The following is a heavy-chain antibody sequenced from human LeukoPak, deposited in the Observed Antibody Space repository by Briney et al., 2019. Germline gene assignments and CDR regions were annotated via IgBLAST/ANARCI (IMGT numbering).Heavy chain of an antibody. V-gene: IGHV4-61*02. CDR3: ARGIVVVPAAGGFDYYYYMDA. CDR2: IYTSGST. CDR1: GGSISSGSYY. J-gene: IGHJ6*03. Sequence: SETLSLTRTVSGGSISSGSYYWSWIRQPAGKGLEWIGRIYTSGSTNYNPSLKSRVTISVDTSKNQFSLKLSSVTAADTAVYYCARGIVVVPAAGGFDYYYYMDAWGKGTTVTVSS. D-gene: IGHD2-2*01.